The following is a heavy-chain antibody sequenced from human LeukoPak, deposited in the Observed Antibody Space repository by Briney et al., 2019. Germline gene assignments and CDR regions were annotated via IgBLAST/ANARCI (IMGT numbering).Heavy chain of an antibody. D-gene: IGHD3-16*01. Sequence: PGGSLRLSCAASGFSVSSNYMSWVRQAPGKGLEWVSVIYSDSTIYYADSAKGRFTISRDNSRNTLYLQMNSLRAEDTAVYYCARGASPKDAVFFDYWGQGALITVSS. CDR3: ARGASPKDAVFFDY. J-gene: IGHJ4*02. CDR2: IYSDSTI. CDR1: GFSVSSNY. V-gene: IGHV3-53*01.